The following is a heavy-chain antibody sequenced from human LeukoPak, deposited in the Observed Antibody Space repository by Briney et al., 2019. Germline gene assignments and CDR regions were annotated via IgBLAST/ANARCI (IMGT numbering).Heavy chain of an antibody. V-gene: IGHV6-1*01. J-gene: IGHJ4*02. CDR1: GDSVSSNSAT. CDR3: ARVEQWLANDHHKPFDY. CDR2: TYYRSKWYN. D-gene: IGHD6-19*01. Sequence: SQTLSLTCAISGDSVSSNSATWNWIRQSPSRGLEWLGRTYYRSKWYNDYAVSVKSRITINPDTSKNQFSLQLNSVTPEDTAVYYCARVEQWLANDHHKPFDYWGQGTLVTVSS.